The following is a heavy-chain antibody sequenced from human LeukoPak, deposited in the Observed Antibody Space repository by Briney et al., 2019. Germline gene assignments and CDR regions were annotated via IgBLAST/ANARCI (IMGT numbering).Heavy chain of an antibody. CDR1: GFTFSSYS. CDR2: IKYDGSEC. D-gene: IGHD3-22*01. Sequence: GGSLRLSCAASGFTFSSYSMSWVRQAPGKGLEWVANIKYDGSECYYVDSVKGRFTISRDNAKNSLYLQMSSLRSEDTAVYYCARGIDGYYDYWGQGTLVIVSS. CDR3: ARGIDGYYDY. V-gene: IGHV3-7*01. J-gene: IGHJ4*02.